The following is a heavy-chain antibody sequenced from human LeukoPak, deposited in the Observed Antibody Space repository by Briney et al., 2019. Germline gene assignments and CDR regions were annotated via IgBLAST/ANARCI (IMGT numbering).Heavy chain of an antibody. J-gene: IGHJ4*02. CDR2: IRYDGSNK. CDR3: AKDREWELLGHFDY. Sequence: GGSLRLSCAASGLTFSSYGMHWVRQAPGKGLEWVAFIRYDGSNKYYADSVKGRFTISRDNSKNTLYLQMNSLRAEDTAVYYCAKDREWELLGHFDYWGQGTLVTVSS. V-gene: IGHV3-30*02. D-gene: IGHD1-26*01. CDR1: GLTFSSYG.